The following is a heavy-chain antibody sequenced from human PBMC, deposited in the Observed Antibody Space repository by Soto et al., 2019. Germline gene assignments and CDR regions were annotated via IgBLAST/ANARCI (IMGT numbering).Heavy chain of an antibody. D-gene: IGHD3-10*01. CDR2: GYYHGST. J-gene: IGHJ3*02. CDR1: GGSISSYY. Sequence: QVQLQESGPGLVKPSETLSLTCTVSGGSISSYYWSWIRQPPGKGLEWIGYGYYHGSTNYNPSLKSRVTTSVETSTNQYSLKMGSVTAADTAVYYCARVWGGAFAIWGQGAMVTVSS. V-gene: IGHV4-59*01. CDR3: ARVWGGAFAI.